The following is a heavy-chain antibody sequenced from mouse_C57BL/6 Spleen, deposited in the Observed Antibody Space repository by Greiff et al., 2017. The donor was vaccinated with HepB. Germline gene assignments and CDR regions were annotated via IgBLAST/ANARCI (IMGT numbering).Heavy chain of an antibody. CDR1: GFTFSSYG. D-gene: IGHD4-1*01. Sequence: EVQVVESGGDLVKPGGSLKLSCAASGFTFSSYGMSWVRQTPDKRLEWVATISSGGSYTYYPDSVKGRFTISRDNAKNTLYLQMSSLKSEDTAMYYCARHDWGPDYWGQGTTLTVSS. J-gene: IGHJ2*01. CDR2: ISSGGSYT. CDR3: ARHDWGPDY. V-gene: IGHV5-6*01.